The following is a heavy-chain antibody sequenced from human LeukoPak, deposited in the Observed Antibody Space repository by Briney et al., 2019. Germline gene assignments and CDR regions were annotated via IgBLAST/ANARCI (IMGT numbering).Heavy chain of an antibody. CDR2: INHSGST. CDR1: GGSFSGYY. J-gene: IGHJ6*03. V-gene: IGHV4-34*01. D-gene: IGHD6-13*01. Sequence: PSETLSLTCAVYGGSFSGYYWSWIRQPPGKGLEWIGEINHSGSTNYNPSLKSRVTISVDTSKNQFSLRLTSVTAADTAVYYCARTTEAHSWQTRYYSYYMDVWGKGTTVTVSS. CDR3: ARTTEAHSWQTRYYSYYMDV.